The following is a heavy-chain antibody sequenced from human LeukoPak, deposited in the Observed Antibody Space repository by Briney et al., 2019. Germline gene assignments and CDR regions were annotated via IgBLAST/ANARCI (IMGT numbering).Heavy chain of an antibody. CDR3: ARVRLYCSGGRCYSLDV. CDR1: GFTFSSYE. J-gene: IGHJ6*03. D-gene: IGHD2-15*01. CDR2: ISSSGSTI. V-gene: IGHV3-48*03. Sequence: GGSLRLSCAASGFTFSSYEMNWVRQAPGKGLERVSYISSSGSTIYYADSLKGRFTISRDNAKNSLYLQMNSLRAEDTAVYYCARVRLYCSGGRCYSLDVWGKGTTVTISS.